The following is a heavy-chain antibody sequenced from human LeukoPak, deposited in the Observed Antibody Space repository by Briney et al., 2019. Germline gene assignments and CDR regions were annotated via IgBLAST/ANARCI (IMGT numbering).Heavy chain of an antibody. J-gene: IGHJ3*02. CDR1: GFTFSSHA. CDR3: AKGSITMIPRPDAFDI. V-gene: IGHV3-23*01. Sequence: GGSLRLSCAASGFTFSSHAMSWVRQAPGKGLEWVSAISGSGGSTYYADSVKGRFTISRDNSKNTLYLQMNSLRAEDTAVYYCAKGSITMIPRPDAFDIWGQGTMVTVSS. CDR2: ISGSGGST. D-gene: IGHD3-22*01.